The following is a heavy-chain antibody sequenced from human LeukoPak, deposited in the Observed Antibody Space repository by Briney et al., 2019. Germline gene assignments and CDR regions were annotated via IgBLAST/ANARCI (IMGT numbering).Heavy chain of an antibody. CDR2: IKQDGSEK. CDR1: GFTYSSYW. Sequence: PGGSLRLSCAASGFTYSSYWMHWVRQAPGKGLEWVANIKQDGSEKYYVDSVKGRFTISRDNAKNSLYLQMNSLRAEDTAIYYCVRDRGTYRPIDYWGQGTLVTVSS. V-gene: IGHV3-7*03. D-gene: IGHD1-26*01. CDR3: VRDRGTYRPIDY. J-gene: IGHJ4*02.